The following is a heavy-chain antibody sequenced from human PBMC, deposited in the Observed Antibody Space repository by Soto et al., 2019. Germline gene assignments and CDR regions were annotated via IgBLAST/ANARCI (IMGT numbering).Heavy chain of an antibody. V-gene: IGHV3-66*01. Sequence: EVQLVESGGGSVQRGGSLRLSCAASGITVSSYYMSWVRQAPGKGLEWVSVIYDDGSTHYADSVKGRFSISRDISKNTLFLQIDSLRTEDTAVYYCARTATTVTSVVAGTHHHSFAFDLWGQGTKVTVSS. CDR2: IYDDGST. CDR1: GITVSSYY. D-gene: IGHD4-17*01. J-gene: IGHJ3*01. CDR3: ARTATTVTSVVAGTHHHSFAFDL.